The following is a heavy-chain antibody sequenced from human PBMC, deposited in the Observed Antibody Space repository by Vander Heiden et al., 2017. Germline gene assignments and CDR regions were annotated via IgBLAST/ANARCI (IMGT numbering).Heavy chain of an antibody. J-gene: IGHJ5*02. CDR2: ISSSSSYI. CDR1: GFTFSRYS. V-gene: IGHV3-21*01. D-gene: IGHD6-19*01. CDR3: ARDRDPYSSGWYGWFDP. Sequence: EVQLVESGGGLVKPGGSLRLSCAASGFTFSRYSMNRGSPAPGKGLEWVSSISSSSSYIYYADSVKGRFTISRDNAKNSLYLQMNSLRAEDTAVYYCARDRDPYSSGWYGWFDPWGQGTLVTVS.